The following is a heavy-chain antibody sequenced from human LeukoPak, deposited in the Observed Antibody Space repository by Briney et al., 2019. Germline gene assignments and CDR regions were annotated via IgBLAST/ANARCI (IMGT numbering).Heavy chain of an antibody. J-gene: IGHJ4*02. CDR3: ASNTDSGGTERQGDY. D-gene: IGHD2-15*01. CDR2: IYSGGST. V-gene: IGHV3-53*01. Sequence: GGSLRLSCAASGFTLRSHSMNWVRQAPGKGLEWVSVIYSGGSTYYADSVKGRFTISRDNSKNTLYLQMNSLRAEDTAVYYCASNTDSGGTERQGDYWGQGTLVTVSS. CDR1: GFTLRSHS.